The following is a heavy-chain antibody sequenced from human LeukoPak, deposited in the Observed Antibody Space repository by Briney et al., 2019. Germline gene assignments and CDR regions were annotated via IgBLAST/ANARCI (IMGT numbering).Heavy chain of an antibody. Sequence: ASVKVSCKASGYTFTDYYMHWVRQAPGQGLEWMGWINSNSGGTNYAQKFQGRITMTRDTSISTAYMELSGLRLDDTAVYYCARAGTCYTANLNWFDPWGQGTLVTVSS. CDR3: ARAGTCYTANLNWFDP. CDR2: INSNSGGT. J-gene: IGHJ5*02. CDR1: GYTFTDYY. D-gene: IGHD2-2*02. V-gene: IGHV1-2*02.